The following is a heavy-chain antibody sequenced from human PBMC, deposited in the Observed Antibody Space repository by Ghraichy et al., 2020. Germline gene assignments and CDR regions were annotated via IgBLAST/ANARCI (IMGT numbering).Heavy chain of an antibody. CDR3: AKDSTRGSGYYPDY. J-gene: IGHJ4*02. CDR1: GFTFSSYA. CDR2: ISGSGGST. V-gene: IGHV3-23*01. Sequence: GGSLRLSCAASGFTFSSYAMSWVRQAPGKGLEWVSAISGSGGSTYYADSVKGRFTISRDNSKNTLYLQMNSLRAEDTAVYYCAKDSTRGSGYYPDYWGQGTLVTVSS. D-gene: IGHD3-3*01.